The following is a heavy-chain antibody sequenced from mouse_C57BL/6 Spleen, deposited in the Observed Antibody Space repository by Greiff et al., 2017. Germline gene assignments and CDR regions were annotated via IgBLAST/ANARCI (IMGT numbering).Heavy chain of an antibody. CDR3: ARDQVAYYFDD. J-gene: IGHJ2*01. V-gene: IGHV5-4*01. CDR1: GFTFSSYA. CDR2: ISDGGSYT. D-gene: IGHD1-1*01. Sequence: EVNLVESGGGLVKPGGSLKLSCAASGFTFSSYAMSWVRQTPEKRLEWVATISDGGSYTYYPDNVKGRFTISRDNAKNNLYLQMSHLKSEDTAMYYCARDQVAYYFDDWGQGTTLTVSS.